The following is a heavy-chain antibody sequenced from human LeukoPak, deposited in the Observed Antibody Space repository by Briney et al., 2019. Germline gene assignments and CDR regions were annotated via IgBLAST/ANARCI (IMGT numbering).Heavy chain of an antibody. CDR3: AKEPNCSSTSCEGYFDY. J-gene: IGHJ4*02. D-gene: IGHD2-2*01. CDR1: GFTFSSYA. CDR2: ISGSGGST. Sequence: GGSLRLSCAASGFTFSSYAMSWVRQAPGKGLEWVSAISGSGGSTYYADSVKGRFTISRDNSKNTLYLQMNSLRAEDTAVYYCAKEPNCSSTSCEGYFDYWGQGTLVTASS. V-gene: IGHV3-23*01.